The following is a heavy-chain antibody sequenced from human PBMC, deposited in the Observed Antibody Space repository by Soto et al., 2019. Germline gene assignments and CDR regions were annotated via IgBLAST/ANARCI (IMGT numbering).Heavy chain of an antibody. Sequence: GGSLRLSCAASGFTFSNAWMSWVRQAPGKGLEWVGRIKSKTDGGTTDYAAPVKGRFTISRDDSKNTLYLQMNSLKTDDTAVYYCTTVSVTHYYYYYYGMDVWGQGTTVTVSS. CDR2: IKSKTDGGTT. CDR1: GFTFSNAW. V-gene: IGHV3-15*01. D-gene: IGHD4-17*01. CDR3: TTVSVTHYYYYYYGMDV. J-gene: IGHJ6*02.